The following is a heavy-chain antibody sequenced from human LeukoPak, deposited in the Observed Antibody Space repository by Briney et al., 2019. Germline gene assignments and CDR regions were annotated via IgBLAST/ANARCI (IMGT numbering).Heavy chain of an antibody. CDR3: ARGQLVVPAAVRY. CDR1: GFTVSSNY. J-gene: IGHJ4*02. V-gene: IGHV3-7*01. D-gene: IGHD2-2*01. CDR2: IKQDGSEK. Sequence: PGGSLRLSCAASGFTVSSNYMSWVRQAPGKGLEWVANIKQDGSEKYYVDSVKGRFTISRDNAKNSLYLQMNSLRAEDTAVYYCARGQLVVPAAVRYWGQGTLVTVSS.